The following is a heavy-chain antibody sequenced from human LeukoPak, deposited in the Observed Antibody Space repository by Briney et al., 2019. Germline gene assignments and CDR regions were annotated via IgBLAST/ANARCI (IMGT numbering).Heavy chain of an antibody. Sequence: PGGSLRLSCVASGFIFSTDPMNWVRQAPGKGLEWVSNIRSNGDTVAYADSVKGRFTTSRDNAKNSLYLQTDSLRDEDTAVYYCARGISSTHTSFNYWGQGTLVTVSS. CDR2: IRSNGDTV. J-gene: IGHJ4*02. V-gene: IGHV3-48*02. CDR1: GFIFSTDP. CDR3: ARGISSTHTSFNY. D-gene: IGHD6-13*01.